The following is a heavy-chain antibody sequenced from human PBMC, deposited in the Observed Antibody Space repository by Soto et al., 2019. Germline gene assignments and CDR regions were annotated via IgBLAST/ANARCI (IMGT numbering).Heavy chain of an antibody. V-gene: IGHV3-30*04. CDR1: GFTFSAYA. D-gene: IGHD3-10*01. CDR2: ISFDGRKT. CDR3: RTLGTDTGNLYYFDY. Sequence: QVQLVESGGGVVQPGRSLRLSCAASGFTFSAYAMHWVRQAPGKGLEWVAVISFDGRKTYYADSMKGRVTISRDNSKDTLYLPMNAMRAEDTAVYNCRTLGTDTGNLYYFDYWGQGTLVTVSS. J-gene: IGHJ4*02.